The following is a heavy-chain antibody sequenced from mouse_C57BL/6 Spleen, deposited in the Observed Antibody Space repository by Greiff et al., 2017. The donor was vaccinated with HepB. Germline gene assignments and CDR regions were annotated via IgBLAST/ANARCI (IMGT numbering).Heavy chain of an antibody. CDR3: ARWSQTGAWFAY. V-gene: IGHV1-26*01. D-gene: IGHD4-1*01. Sequence: VQLQQSGPELVKPGASVKISCKASGYTFTDYYMNWVKQSHGKSLEWIGDINPNNGGTSYNQKFKGKATLTVDKSSSTAYMELRSLTSEDSAVYYCARWSQTGAWFAYWGQGTLVTVSA. J-gene: IGHJ3*01. CDR1: GYTFTDYY. CDR2: INPNNGGT.